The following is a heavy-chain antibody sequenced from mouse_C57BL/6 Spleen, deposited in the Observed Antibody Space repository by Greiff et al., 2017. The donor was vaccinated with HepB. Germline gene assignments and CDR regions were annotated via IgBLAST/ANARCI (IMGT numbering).Heavy chain of an antibody. Sequence: VKLMESGAELVKPGASVKMSCKASGYTFTSYWITWVKQRPGQGLEWIGDIYPGSGSTNYNEKFKSKATLTVDTSSSTAYMQLSSLTSEDSAVYYCARQDRSEWGQGTTLTVSS. CDR1: GYTFTSYW. J-gene: IGHJ2*01. CDR2: IYPGSGST. CDR3: ARQDRSE. V-gene: IGHV1-55*01.